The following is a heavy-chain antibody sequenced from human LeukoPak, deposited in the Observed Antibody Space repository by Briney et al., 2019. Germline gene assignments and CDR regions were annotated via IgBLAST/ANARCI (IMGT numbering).Heavy chain of an antibody. J-gene: IGHJ4*02. Sequence: QSGGSLRLSCAASGFTFSSYAMSWVRQAPGKGLEWVSAISGSGGSTYYADSVKGRFTISRDNSKNTLYLQMNSLRAEDTAVYYCAKDTHVYYYDSSGYSGHYWGQGTLVTVSS. CDR1: GFTFSSYA. V-gene: IGHV3-23*01. D-gene: IGHD3-22*01. CDR3: AKDTHVYYYDSSGYSGHY. CDR2: ISGSGGST.